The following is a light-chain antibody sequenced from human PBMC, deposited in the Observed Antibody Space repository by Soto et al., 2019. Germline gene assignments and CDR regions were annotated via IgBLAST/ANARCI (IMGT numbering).Light chain of an antibody. J-gene: IGKJ1*01. CDR2: DAS. CDR1: QSVSYY. CDR3: QQNKGWPGT. Sequence: EILMTQSPATLSVSPGERVTFSCRASQSVSYYLAWYQQKPGQAPRLLIYDASTRATGIPVRFSGSGSGTEFTLTISSLQSEDFGVYYCQQNKGWPGTFGQGTKVEIK. V-gene: IGKV3-15*01.